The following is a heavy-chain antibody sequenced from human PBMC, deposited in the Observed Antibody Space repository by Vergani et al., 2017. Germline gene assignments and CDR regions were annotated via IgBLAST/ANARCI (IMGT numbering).Heavy chain of an antibody. J-gene: IGHJ4*02. CDR1: GVSIISSSYY. CDR2: IYYNGGT. CDR3: ARHVSHTAGDY. V-gene: IGHV4-39*01. D-gene: IGHD5-18*01. Sequence: QVQLQESGPRLLKPSETLSLTCSVSGVSIISSSYYWVWVRQPPGKGLEWVGNIYYNGGTDYNPSLKSQVTISVDKSKNQFSLKFNSVTAADTDVYYCARHVSHTAGDYWGQGTLVTVSS.